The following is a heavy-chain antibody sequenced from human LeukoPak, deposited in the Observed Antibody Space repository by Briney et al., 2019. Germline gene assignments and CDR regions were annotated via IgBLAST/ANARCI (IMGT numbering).Heavy chain of an antibody. CDR1: AYTFTDYY. D-gene: IGHD3-9*01. J-gene: IGHJ4*02. Sequence: ASVKICCKVSAYTFTDYYMHWLQQPPGKGLEWMGLVDPEDGETIYAEKFQGRVTITADRSTDTAYMELSSLRSEDTAVYYCATEPHLDISTDNWGQGPLVTVSA. CDR3: ATEPHLDISTDN. V-gene: IGHV1-69-2*01. CDR2: VDPEDGET.